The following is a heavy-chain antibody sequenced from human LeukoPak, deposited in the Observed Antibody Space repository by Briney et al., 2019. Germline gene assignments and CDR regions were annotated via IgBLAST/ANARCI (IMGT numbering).Heavy chain of an antibody. D-gene: IGHD2-15*01. CDR1: GFTFSSYE. CDR3: LRYSPYFDY. Sequence: GGSLRLSCAASGFTFSSYEMNWVRQAPGKGLEWLSYISSSGSPIYYADSVKGRFTISRDNAKNSLYLQMNSLRSEDTAVYYCLRYSPYFDYWGQGTLVTFSS. J-gene: IGHJ4*02. CDR2: ISSSGSPI. V-gene: IGHV3-48*03.